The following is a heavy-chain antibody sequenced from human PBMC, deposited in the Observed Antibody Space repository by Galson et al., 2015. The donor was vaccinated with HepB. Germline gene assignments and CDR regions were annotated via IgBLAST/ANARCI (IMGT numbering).Heavy chain of an antibody. CDR2: INPNSGGT. V-gene: IGHV1-2*02. Sequence: SVKVSCKASGYTFTGYYMHWVRQAPGQGLEWMGWINPNSGGTNYAQKFQGRVTMTRDTSISTAYMELSRLRSDDTAVYYCAREWGDGYETPGPNFDYWGQGTLVTVSS. J-gene: IGHJ4*02. CDR3: AREWGDGYETPGPNFDY. D-gene: IGHD5-24*01. CDR1: GYTFTGYY.